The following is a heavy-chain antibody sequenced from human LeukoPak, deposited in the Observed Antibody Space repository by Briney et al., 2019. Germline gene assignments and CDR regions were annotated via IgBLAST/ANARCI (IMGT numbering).Heavy chain of an antibody. J-gene: IGHJ4*02. D-gene: IGHD3-22*01. CDR2: INQDGSEK. V-gene: IGHV3-7*01. Sequence: GGSLRLSCAASGFTFSSYWMSWVRQAPGKGPEWVANINQDGSEKYYVDSVKGRFTISRDNAKSSLYLQMNSLRADDTAVYYCARDRALYDSRRGYYYTEDDYWGQGTLVTVSS. CDR1: GFTFSSYW. CDR3: ARDRALYDSRRGYYYTEDDY.